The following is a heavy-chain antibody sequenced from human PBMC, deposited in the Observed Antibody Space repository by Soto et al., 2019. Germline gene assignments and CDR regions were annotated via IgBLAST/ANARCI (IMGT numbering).Heavy chain of an antibody. CDR2: ISYDGSNK. J-gene: IGHJ4*02. CDR1: GFTFSSYG. V-gene: IGHV3-30*18. CDR3: AKRTPGIDY. Sequence: GGSLRLSCAASGFTFSSYGMHWVRQAPGKGLEWVAVISYDGSNKYYADSVKGRFTISRDNSKNTLYLQMNSLRAEDTAVYYCAKRTPGIDYWGQGTLVTVSS.